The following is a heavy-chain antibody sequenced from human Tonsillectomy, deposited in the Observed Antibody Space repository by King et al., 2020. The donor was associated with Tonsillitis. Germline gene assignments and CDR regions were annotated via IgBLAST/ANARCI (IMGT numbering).Heavy chain of an antibody. Sequence: QLVQSGAEVKKPGASMKVSCKASGYIFSGHYLHWVRQAPGQGLEWMGWLNPKSGGTNYTQRHQGRVTMTRDTSTTTAYMELIRLRFDDTAVYYCAREWEDNAFDIWGQGTLVTVSS. V-gene: IGHV1-2*02. J-gene: IGHJ3*02. CDR2: LNPKSGGT. CDR3: AREWEDNAFDI. CDR1: GYIFSGHY. D-gene: IGHD1-26*01.